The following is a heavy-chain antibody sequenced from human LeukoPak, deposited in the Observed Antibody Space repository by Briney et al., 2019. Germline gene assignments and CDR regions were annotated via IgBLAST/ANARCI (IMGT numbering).Heavy chain of an antibody. J-gene: IGHJ4*02. CDR1: GFTFSSYS. Sequence: GGSLRLSCAASGFTFSSYSMNWVREAPGKGLEWVSSISRSSSYIYYADSVKGRFTISRDNAKNSLYLHMNSLRAEDTAVYYCARDYYGPVQNWGQGTLVTVSS. CDR3: ARDYYGPVQN. CDR2: ISRSSSYI. V-gene: IGHV3-21*01. D-gene: IGHD3-10*01.